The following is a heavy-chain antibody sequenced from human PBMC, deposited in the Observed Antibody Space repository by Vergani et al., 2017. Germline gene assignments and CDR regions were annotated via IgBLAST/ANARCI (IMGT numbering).Heavy chain of an antibody. Sequence: QVQLQESGPGLVKPSETLSLPCTVSGGSISSYYWSWIRQPPGKGLEWIGYIYYSGSTNYNPSLKSRVTISVDTSKNQFSLKLSSVTAADTAVYYCARDGGDRSGWYEGLPSYWFDPWGQGTLVTVSS. CDR1: GGSISSYY. CDR2: IYYSGST. D-gene: IGHD6-19*01. J-gene: IGHJ5*02. V-gene: IGHV4-59*01. CDR3: ARDGGDRSGWYEGLPSYWFDP.